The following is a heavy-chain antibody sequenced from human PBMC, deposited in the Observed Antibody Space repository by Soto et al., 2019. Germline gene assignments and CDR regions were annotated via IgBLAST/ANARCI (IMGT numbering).Heavy chain of an antibody. D-gene: IGHD6-19*01. CDR1: GYTFTSYG. Sequence: QVQMVQSGAKAKKPGASVKVSCKASGYTFTSYGISWVRQAPGQGLEWMGWISAYNGNTNYAQKLQGRVTMTTDTSTSTAYMELRSLGSDDTAVYYCARDRPLGVAGDWYFDLWGRGTLVTVSS. CDR3: ARDRPLGVAGDWYFDL. CDR2: ISAYNGNT. J-gene: IGHJ2*01. V-gene: IGHV1-18*01.